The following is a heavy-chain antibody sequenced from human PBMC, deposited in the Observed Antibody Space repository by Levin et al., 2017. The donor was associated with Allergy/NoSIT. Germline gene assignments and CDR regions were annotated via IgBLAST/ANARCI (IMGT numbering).Heavy chain of an antibody. CDR3: ARDTSANLYGNRNYWGIFDY. CDR2: INQEGSQM. V-gene: IGHV3-7*01. Sequence: LSLTCAASGFTFNNSWMGWVRQAPGKGLEWVANINQEGSQMFYVDSVRGRFTISRDNTKNSLYLQMNSLRAEDTAVYYCARDTSANLYGNRNYWGIFDYWGQGTLVTVSS. D-gene: IGHD2/OR15-2a*01. CDR1: GFTFNNSW. J-gene: IGHJ4*02.